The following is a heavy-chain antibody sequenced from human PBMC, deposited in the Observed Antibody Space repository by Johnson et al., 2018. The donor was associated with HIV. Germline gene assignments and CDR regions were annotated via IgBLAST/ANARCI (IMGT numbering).Heavy chain of an antibody. CDR1: GFIFADYG. D-gene: IGHD3-22*01. CDR3: ARTYYYYNDAFDM. CDR2: INWNGGRT. V-gene: IGHV3-20*04. J-gene: IGHJ3*02. Sequence: VQLVESGGDLVQPGRSLRLSCAASGFIFADYGMNWVRQAPGKGLEWVSGINWNGGRTGYADSVKGRFTISRDNAKNSLYLQVKGLRAEDTALYYCARTYYYYNDAFDMWGQGTMVTVSS.